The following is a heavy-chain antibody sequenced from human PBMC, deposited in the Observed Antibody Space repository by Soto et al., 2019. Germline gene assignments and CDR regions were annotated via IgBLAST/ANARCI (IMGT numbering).Heavy chain of an antibody. V-gene: IGHV4-4*02. Sequence: QVLLQESGPGLVKPSETLSLTCALSGASISSDNWWTWVRQSPGKGLEWIGEVYHSGGANYNPSLKSRVNISVDSYDNHSSLRLNSVTAADTALYVCGRGSASSLVREAVLGWGRGTQVTVSS. CDR1: GASISSDNW. CDR2: VYHSGGA. D-gene: IGHD3-10*01. CDR3: GRGSASSLVREAVLG. J-gene: IGHJ4*01.